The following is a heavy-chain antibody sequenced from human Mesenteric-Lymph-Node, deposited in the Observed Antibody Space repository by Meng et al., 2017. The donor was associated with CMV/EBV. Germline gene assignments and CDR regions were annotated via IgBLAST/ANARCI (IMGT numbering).Heavy chain of an antibody. Sequence: GESLKISCAASVFSFSNYWMSWVRQAPGKGLEWVAVISYDGSNKYYADSVKGRFTISRDNSKNTLYLQMNSLRAEDTAVYYCAKDSGSSGWADYWGQGTLVTVSS. CDR2: ISYDGSNK. J-gene: IGHJ4*02. V-gene: IGHV3-30*18. CDR3: AKDSGSSGWADY. CDR1: VFSFSNYW. D-gene: IGHD6-19*01.